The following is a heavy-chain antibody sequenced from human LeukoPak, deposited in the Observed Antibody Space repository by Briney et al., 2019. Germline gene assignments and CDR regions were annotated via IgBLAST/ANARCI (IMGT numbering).Heavy chain of an antibody. CDR2: INPSGGST. D-gene: IGHD6-19*01. V-gene: IGHV1-46*01. CDR1: GYTFTGYY. Sequence: ASVKVSCKASGYTFTGYYMHWVRQAPGQGLEWMGIINPSGGSTSYAQKFQGRVTMTRDTSTSTVYMELSSLRSEDTAVYYCARARFTAVAGTEENYFDYWGQGTLVTVSS. CDR3: ARARFTAVAGTEENYFDY. J-gene: IGHJ4*02.